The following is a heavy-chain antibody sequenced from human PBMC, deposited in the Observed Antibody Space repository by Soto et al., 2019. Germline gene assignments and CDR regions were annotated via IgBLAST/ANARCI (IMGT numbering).Heavy chain of an antibody. D-gene: IGHD6-25*01. CDR3: AKRSSAATFDS. J-gene: IGHJ4*02. V-gene: IGHV3-23*01. CDR1: GFTFSSYA. CDR2: ISGSDDST. Sequence: EVQLLESGGGLVQPGESLRLSCAASGFTFSSYAMSWVRQAPGKGLEWVSVISGSDDSTYYADSVKGRFTISRDNSKNMVYLQMNGLRAEDTAVYYCAKRSSAATFDSWGQGTLVTVSS.